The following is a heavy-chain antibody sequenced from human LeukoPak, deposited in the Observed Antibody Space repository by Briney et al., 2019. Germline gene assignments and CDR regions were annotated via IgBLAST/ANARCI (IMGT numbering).Heavy chain of an antibody. J-gene: IGHJ4*02. D-gene: IGHD2-15*01. CDR2: IYPSGST. Sequence: TSSETLSLTCAVSGGSISGGGYSWSWIRQPPGKGLEWIGYIYPSGSTHYNPSLERRVTISVDRSKNQFSLKVTSVTAADTAVYYCARTPCSGGSCYPDYWGQGILVTVSS. CDR1: GGSISGGGYS. V-gene: IGHV4-30-2*01. CDR3: ARTPCSGGSCYPDY.